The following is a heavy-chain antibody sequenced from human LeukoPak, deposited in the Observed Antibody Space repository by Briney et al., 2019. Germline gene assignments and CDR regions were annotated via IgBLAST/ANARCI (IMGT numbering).Heavy chain of an antibody. Sequence: SETLSLTCTVSGYSISSGYYWGWIRQPPGKGLEWIGSIYHSGRTFYNPSLKSRVTISADTSKNQFSLKLSSVTAADTAVYYCASDDPTMVRGLGGDYYMDVWGKGTTVTISS. CDR2: IYHSGRT. V-gene: IGHV4-38-2*02. D-gene: IGHD3-10*01. CDR3: ASDDPTMVRGLGGDYYMDV. J-gene: IGHJ6*03. CDR1: GYSISSGYY.